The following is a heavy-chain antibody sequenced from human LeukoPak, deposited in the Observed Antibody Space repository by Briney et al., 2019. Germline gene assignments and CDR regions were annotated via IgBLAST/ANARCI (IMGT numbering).Heavy chain of an antibody. V-gene: IGHV3-30*04. CDR1: GFTFSSYA. D-gene: IGHD5-18*01. Sequence: GGSLRLSCAASGFTFSSYAMHWVRQAPGKGLEWVAVISYDGSNKYYADSVKGRFTISRDNSKTSLYLQMNSLRVEDTAVYYCARHLSGVSGYTYGRGIDYWGQGTLVTVSS. J-gene: IGHJ4*02. CDR2: ISYDGSNK. CDR3: ARHLSGVSGYTYGRGIDY.